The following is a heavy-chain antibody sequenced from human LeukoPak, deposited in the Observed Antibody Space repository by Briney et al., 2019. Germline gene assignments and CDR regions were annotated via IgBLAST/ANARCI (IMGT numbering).Heavy chain of an antibody. Sequence: PSETLSLTCAVYGESFSGYYWSWIRQPPGKGLEWIGEINHSGSTNYNPSLKSRVTISVDTSKNQFSLKLSSVTAADTAVSYCARGFPTSYVWGSYRQKYWFDPWGQGTLVTVSS. CDR2: INHSGST. J-gene: IGHJ5*02. CDR1: GESFSGYY. V-gene: IGHV4-34*01. D-gene: IGHD3-16*01. CDR3: ARGFPTSYVWGSYRQKYWFDP.